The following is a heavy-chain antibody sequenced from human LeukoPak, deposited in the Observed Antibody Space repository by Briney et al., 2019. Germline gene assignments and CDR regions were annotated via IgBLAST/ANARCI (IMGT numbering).Heavy chain of an antibody. D-gene: IGHD4-17*01. V-gene: IGHV1-2*02. J-gene: IGHJ4*02. CDR3: ARDNGDYTTHFDY. CDR1: GYTFTGYY. Sequence: GASVKVSCKASGYTFTGYYMHWVRQAPGQGLEWMGWINPNSGGTKYAQKFQGRVTMTRDTSISTAYMELSRLSSDDTAVYSCARDNGDYTTHFDYWGQGTLVTVSS. CDR2: INPNSGGT.